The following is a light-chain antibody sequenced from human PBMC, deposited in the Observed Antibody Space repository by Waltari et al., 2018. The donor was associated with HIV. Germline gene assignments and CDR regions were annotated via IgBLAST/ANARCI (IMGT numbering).Light chain of an antibody. CDR2: EVS. J-gene: IGLJ1*01. CDR1: SSDVGGYTY. CDR3: SSYTSSSTRV. V-gene: IGLV2-14*01. Sequence: QSALTQPASVSGSPGQSITISCTGTSSDVGGYTYVSWYQQHPGKAPKLMIYEVSNRPSGVPNPVSGSPSGNTASLTISGLQAEDEADYYCSSYTSSSTRVFGTGTKVTGL.